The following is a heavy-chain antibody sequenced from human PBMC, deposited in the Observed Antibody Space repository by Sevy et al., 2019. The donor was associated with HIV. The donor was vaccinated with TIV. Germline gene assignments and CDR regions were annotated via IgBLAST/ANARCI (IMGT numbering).Heavy chain of an antibody. CDR2: ISDNGGET. CDR3: AKTIFGVAQVFDM. V-gene: IGHV3-23*01. J-gene: IGHJ3*02. CDR1: GFNFGSYS. D-gene: IGHD3-3*01. Sequence: GGSLRLSCAVSGFNFGSYSMNWVRQGPGKGLEWVAGISDNGGETYHAVSVKGRFTVARDNSKNTLFLQMNGLRAEDTAVYYCAKTIFGVAQVFDMWGQGTMVTVSS.